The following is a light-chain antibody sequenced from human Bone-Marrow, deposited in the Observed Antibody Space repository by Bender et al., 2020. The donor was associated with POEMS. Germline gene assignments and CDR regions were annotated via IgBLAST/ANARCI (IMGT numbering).Light chain of an antibody. CDR3: CSYAGSYIWV. Sequence: QAVLTQPPSVSGAPGQKVTISCTGSSSNIGARYDVHWYQQLPGTAPKLLTNGGRFSASRSGTSASLAITGLQAEDEADYYCCSYAGSYIWVFGGGTKLTVL. V-gene: IGLV1-40*01. CDR1: SSNIGARYD. CDR2: G. J-gene: IGLJ3*02.